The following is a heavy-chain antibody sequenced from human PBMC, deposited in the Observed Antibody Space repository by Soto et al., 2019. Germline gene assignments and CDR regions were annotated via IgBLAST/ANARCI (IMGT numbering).Heavy chain of an antibody. D-gene: IGHD5-18*01. CDR2: ISWNSGNI. CDR3: VRSKGGYSYGTPFDY. J-gene: IGHJ4*02. CDR1: GFTFDDDA. Sequence: PGGSLRLSCAASGFTFDDDAMYWVRQVLGKGLEWVSSISWNSGNIGYADSVKGRFTTSRDNAENSLYLQMNSLRPEDTALYYSVRSKGGYSYGTPFDYWGQGTLVTVSS. V-gene: IGHV3-9*01.